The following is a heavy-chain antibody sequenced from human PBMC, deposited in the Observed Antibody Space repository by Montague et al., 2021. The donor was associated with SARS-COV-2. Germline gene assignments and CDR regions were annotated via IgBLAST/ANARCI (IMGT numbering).Heavy chain of an antibody. J-gene: IGHJ6*02. Sequence: SLRLSCAASGFTVSSNYMSWVRQAPGKGLEWVSVIYSGGSTYYADSVKGRFTISRDNSKNTLYLQMNSLRAKDTAVYYCARDLDYYGMDVWGQGTTVTVSS. CDR2: IYSGGST. V-gene: IGHV3-53*01. CDR3: ARDLDYYGMDV. CDR1: GFTVSSNY.